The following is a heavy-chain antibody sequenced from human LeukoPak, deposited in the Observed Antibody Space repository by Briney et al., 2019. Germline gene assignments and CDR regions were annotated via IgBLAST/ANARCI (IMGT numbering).Heavy chain of an antibody. CDR3: ARDLGGWYREEDWFDP. CDR1: GGSISSSSYY. J-gene: IGHJ5*02. D-gene: IGHD6-19*01. V-gene: IGHV4-39*07. CDR2: IYYSGST. Sequence: PSETLSLTCTVSGGSISSSSYYWGWIRQPPGKGLEWIGSIYYSGSTYYHPSLKSRVTISVDTSKNQFSLKLSSVTAADTAVYYCARDLGGWYREEDWFDPWGQGTLVTVSS.